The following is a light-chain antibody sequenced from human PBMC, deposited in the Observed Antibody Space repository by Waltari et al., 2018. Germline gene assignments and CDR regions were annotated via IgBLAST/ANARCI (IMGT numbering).Light chain of an antibody. V-gene: IGKV3-11*01. Sequence: DIVLTQSPAILSLSPGERASLSCRASQSVTNYLAWYQQKPGQAPRLLIYDTSNWATGIPARFGGSEFGADFPLTIRSLEPEDFAVYYCQQRRNWPLTFGGGTKVEIK. CDR1: QSVTNY. J-gene: IGKJ4*01. CDR2: DTS. CDR3: QQRRNWPLT.